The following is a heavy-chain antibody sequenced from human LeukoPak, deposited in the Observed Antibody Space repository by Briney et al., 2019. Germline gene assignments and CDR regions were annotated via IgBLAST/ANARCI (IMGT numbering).Heavy chain of an antibody. CDR3: ATVKNIVVVNLPFDY. V-gene: IGHV1-24*01. D-gene: IGHD3-22*01. CDR2: FDPEDGET. J-gene: IGHJ4*02. CDR1: GYTLTGLS. Sequence: ASVKVSCKVSGYTLTGLSMHWVRQAPGKGLEWMGGFDPEDGETIYAQKFQGRVTMTEDTSTDTAYMELSSLRSEDTAVYYCATVKNIVVVNLPFDYWGQGTLVTVSS.